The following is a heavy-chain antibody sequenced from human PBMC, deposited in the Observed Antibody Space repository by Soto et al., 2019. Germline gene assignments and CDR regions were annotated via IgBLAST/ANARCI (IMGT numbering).Heavy chain of an antibody. V-gene: IGHV4-34*01. CDR2: INHSGST. D-gene: IGHD3-10*01. CDR3: TRGRGFGHFTPPFDY. CDR1: GGSFSGYF. Sequence: QVQLQQWGAGLLKPSETMSLTCAVSGGSFSGYFWSWIRQPPGKGLEWIGEINHSGSTYYNPSLGSRVTGLVDTSRSQFSLKLRSVTAADTAVYFCTRGRGFGHFTPPFDYWGQGTLVTVSS. J-gene: IGHJ4*02.